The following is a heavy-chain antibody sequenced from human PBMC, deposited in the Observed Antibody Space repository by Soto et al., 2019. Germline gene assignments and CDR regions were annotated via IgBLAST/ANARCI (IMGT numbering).Heavy chain of an antibody. J-gene: IGHJ6*02. V-gene: IGHV3-30-3*01. Sequence: QVQLVESGGGVVQPGRSLRLSCAASGFTFSSYAMHWVRQAPGKGLEWVAVLSYDGSNKYYADSVKGRFTISRDNSKNTLYLQMNSLRAEDTAVYYCARDLKYDFWSGYPNYYYYGMDVWGQGTTVTVSS. CDR2: LSYDGSNK. D-gene: IGHD3-3*01. CDR1: GFTFSSYA. CDR3: ARDLKYDFWSGYPNYYYYGMDV.